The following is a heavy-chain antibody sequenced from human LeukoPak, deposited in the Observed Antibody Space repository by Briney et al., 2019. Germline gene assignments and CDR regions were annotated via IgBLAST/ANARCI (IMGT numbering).Heavy chain of an antibody. J-gene: IGHJ4*02. Sequence: SETLSLTCAVYGGXFSGYYWSWIRQPPGKGLEWIGEINHSGSTNYNPSLKSRVTISVDTSKNQFSLKLSSVTAADTAVYYCARGPVTTDPFDYWGQGTLVTVSS. CDR1: GGXFSGYY. V-gene: IGHV4-34*01. D-gene: IGHD4-17*01. CDR3: ARGPVTTDPFDY. CDR2: INHSGST.